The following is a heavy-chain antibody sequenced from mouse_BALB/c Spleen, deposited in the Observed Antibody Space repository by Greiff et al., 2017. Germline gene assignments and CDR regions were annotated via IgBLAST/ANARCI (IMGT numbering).Heavy chain of an antibody. CDR2: IDPYNGGT. Sequence: EVQLQQSGPELVKPGASVKVSCKASGYAFTDYNMYWVKQSPGKSLEWIGYIDPYNGGTSYNEKFKGKATLTVDKSYSTAFMHLSSLTSEDSAVYYCARGGTTGEGMDYWGQGTSVTVSS. CDR3: ARGGTTGEGMDY. CDR1: GYAFTDYN. V-gene: IGHV1S135*01. J-gene: IGHJ4*01. D-gene: IGHD2-14*01.